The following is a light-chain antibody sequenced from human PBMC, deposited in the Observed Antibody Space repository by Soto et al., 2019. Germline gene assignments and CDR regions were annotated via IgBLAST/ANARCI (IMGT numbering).Light chain of an antibody. CDR1: QSISSY. CDR2: AAS. V-gene: IGKV1-39*01. CDR3: QQSYSTLF. J-gene: IGKJ4*01. Sequence: DIQMTQSPSSLSASVGDRVTITCRASQSISSYLNWYQQKPGKAPKLLIYAASSLQSGVPSRFSGSGSGTDLTLTISSLQPEDFATYYCQQSYSTLFFGGGTKVEIK.